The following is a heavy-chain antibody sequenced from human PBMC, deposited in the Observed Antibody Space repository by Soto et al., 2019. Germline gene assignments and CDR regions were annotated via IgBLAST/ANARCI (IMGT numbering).Heavy chain of an antibody. CDR1: GGSISSYY. J-gene: IGHJ5*02. CDR3: ARNGDFFLPRCSVHWFGL. CDR2: IYYSGST. D-gene: IGHD3-3*01. V-gene: IGHV4-59*12. Sequence: PSETLSLTCTVSGGSISSYYWSWIRQPPGKGLEWIGYIYYSGSTNYNPSLEGRVTISIDKSKNQFYLDLNSVTAADTAMYYCARNGDFFLPRCSVHWFGLWRPRRLAT.